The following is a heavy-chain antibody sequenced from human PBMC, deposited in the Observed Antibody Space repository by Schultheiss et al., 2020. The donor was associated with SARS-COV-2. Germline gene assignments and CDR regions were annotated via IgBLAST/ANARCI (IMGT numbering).Heavy chain of an antibody. CDR3: ARARLGYCSSTSCHEFDY. D-gene: IGHD2-2*01. V-gene: IGHV3-30*03. Sequence: GGSLRLSCAASGFTFSSYSMNWVRQAPGKGLEWVAVISYDGSNKYYADSVKGRFTISRDNSKNTLYLQMNSLRAEDTAVYYCARARLGYCSSTSCHEFDYWGQGTLVTVSS. CDR1: GFTFSSYS. J-gene: IGHJ4*02. CDR2: ISYDGSNK.